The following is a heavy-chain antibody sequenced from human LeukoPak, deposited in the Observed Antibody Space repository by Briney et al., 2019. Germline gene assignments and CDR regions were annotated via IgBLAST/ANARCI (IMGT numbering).Heavy chain of an antibody. CDR2: ISAYNGNT. Sequence: ASVKVSCKASGYAFTSYGISWVRQAPGQGLEWMGWISAYNGNTNYAQKLQGRVTMTTDTSTSTAYMELRSLRSDDTAVYYCARDHLGGYDFDYWGQGTLVTVSS. D-gene: IGHD5-12*01. CDR3: ARDHLGGYDFDY. V-gene: IGHV1-18*04. CDR1: GYAFTSYG. J-gene: IGHJ4*02.